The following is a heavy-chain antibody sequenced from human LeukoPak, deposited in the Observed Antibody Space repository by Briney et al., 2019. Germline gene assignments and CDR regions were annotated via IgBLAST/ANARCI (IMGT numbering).Heavy chain of an antibody. J-gene: IGHJ6*02. D-gene: IGHD1-26*01. CDR3: ARDPKTIVDYYYYGMDV. Sequence: PWASVKVSCKASGYTFTSYDINWVRQATGQGLEWMGWMNPNSGNTGYAQKFQGRVTMTRNTSISTAYMELSSLRSEDTAVYYCARDPKTIVDYYYYGMDVWGQGTTVTVSS. V-gene: IGHV1-8*01. CDR2: MNPNSGNT. CDR1: GYTFTSYD.